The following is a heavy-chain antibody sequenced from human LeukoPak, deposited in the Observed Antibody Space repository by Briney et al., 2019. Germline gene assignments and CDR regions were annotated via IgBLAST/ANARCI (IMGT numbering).Heavy chain of an antibody. CDR2: ISYDGSSK. V-gene: IGHV3-30-3*01. Sequence: GRSLRLSCAASGFTFSSYAMHWVRQAPGKGLEWVAVISYDGSSKYYADSVKGRFTISRDNSKNTLYLQMNSLRAEDTAVYYCARDVAYDILTGYPDYWGQGTLVTVSS. CDR1: GFTFSSYA. CDR3: ARDVAYDILTGYPDY. J-gene: IGHJ4*02. D-gene: IGHD3-9*01.